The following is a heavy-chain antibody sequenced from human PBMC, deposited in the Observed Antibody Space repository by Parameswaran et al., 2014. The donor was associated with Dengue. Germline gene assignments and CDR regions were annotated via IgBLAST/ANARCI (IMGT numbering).Heavy chain of an antibody. CDR2: INPNSGGT. CDR1: GYIFTGYY. CDR3: ARGGVGSCSGGSCYQGY. Sequence: PGASVKVSCKASGYIFTGYYMHWVRQAPGQGLEWMGWINPNSGGTNYAQKFQGRVTVTMDTSISTTYMELSRLTSDDTAVYYCARGGVGSCSGGSCYQGYWGQGTLVTVSS. V-gene: IGHV1-2*02. D-gene: IGHD2-15*01. J-gene: IGHJ4*02.